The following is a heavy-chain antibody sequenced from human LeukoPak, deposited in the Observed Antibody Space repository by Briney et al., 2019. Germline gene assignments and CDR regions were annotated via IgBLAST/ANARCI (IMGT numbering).Heavy chain of an antibody. J-gene: IGHJ3*02. CDR3: ARIDYSNAFDI. D-gene: IGHD4-11*01. CDR2: MNPNSGNT. V-gene: IGHV1-8*03. Sequence: GASVKVSCKASGGTFSSYAISWVRQAPGQGLEWLGWMNPNSGNTGCAQKFQGRVTITRNTSISTAYMELSSLRSEDTAVYYCARIDYSNAFDIWGQGTMVTVSS. CDR1: GGTFSSYA.